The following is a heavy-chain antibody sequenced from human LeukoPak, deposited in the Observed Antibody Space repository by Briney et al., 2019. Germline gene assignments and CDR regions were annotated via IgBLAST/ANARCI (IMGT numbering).Heavy chain of an antibody. CDR3: ARGRTTVTTSYILFDY. CDR2: IIPILGIA. Sequence: SVKVSCKASGGTFSSYAISWVRQAPGQGLEWMGRIIPILGIANYAQKFQGRVTITADKSTSTAYMELSSLRSEDTAVYYCARGRTTVTTSYILFDYWGQGILVTVSS. D-gene: IGHD4-17*01. CDR1: GGTFSSYA. V-gene: IGHV1-69*04. J-gene: IGHJ4*02.